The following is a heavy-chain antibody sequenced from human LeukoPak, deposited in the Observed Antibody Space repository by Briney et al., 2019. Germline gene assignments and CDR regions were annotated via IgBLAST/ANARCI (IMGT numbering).Heavy chain of an antibody. Sequence: ASVKVSCKASGYXFINYGITWVRQAPGQGLKWMGWISAYNSAYNGNTHYAQKLQGRVTMTTDTSTNTGYMELRSLRSDDTAVYYCAREYGSGSYTGIDYWGQGTLVTVSS. J-gene: IGHJ4*02. V-gene: IGHV1-18*01. CDR1: GYXFINYG. CDR2: ISAYNSAYNGNT. CDR3: AREYGSGSYTGIDY. D-gene: IGHD3-10*01.